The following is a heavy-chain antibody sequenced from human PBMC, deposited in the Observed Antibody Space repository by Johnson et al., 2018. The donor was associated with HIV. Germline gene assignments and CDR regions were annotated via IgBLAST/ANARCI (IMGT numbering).Heavy chain of an antibody. Sequence: VHLVESGGGLVQPGRSLRLSCAASGFTFHAYALHCVRHAPGTRLEWLSGRSWNSVSIGYADSVKGRFTISRDNAKSSLYLQMNSLRVEDTALYYCARGRGGDPIVFDIWGQGTMVTVSS. CDR3: ARGRGGDPIVFDI. CDR2: RSWNSVSI. D-gene: IGHD3-16*01. V-gene: IGHV3-9*01. CDR1: GFTFHAYA. J-gene: IGHJ3*02.